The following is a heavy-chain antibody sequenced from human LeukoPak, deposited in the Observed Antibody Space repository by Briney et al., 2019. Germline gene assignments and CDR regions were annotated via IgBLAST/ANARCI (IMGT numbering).Heavy chain of an antibody. D-gene: IGHD3-10*01. CDR1: GGSFSGYY. CDR3: ARGHLVYGSGSYYWFDP. Sequence: PSETLPLTCAVYGGSFSGYYWSWIRQPPGKGLEWIGEINHSGSTNYNPSLKSRVTISVDTSKNQFSLKLSSVTAADTAVYYCARGHLVYGSGSYYWFDPWGQGTQVTVSS. J-gene: IGHJ5*02. V-gene: IGHV4-34*01. CDR2: INHSGST.